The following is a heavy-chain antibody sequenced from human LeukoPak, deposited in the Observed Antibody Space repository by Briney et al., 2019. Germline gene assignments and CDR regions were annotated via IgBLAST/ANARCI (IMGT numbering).Heavy chain of an antibody. V-gene: IGHV3-21*01. J-gene: IGHJ4*02. CDR3: ARDGYYDFWSGYELDY. Sequence: GGSLRLSCAASGFTFSSYAMSWVRQAPGKGLEWVSSISSSSSYIYYADSVKGRFTISRDNAKNSLYLQMNSLRAEDTAVYYCARDGYYDFWSGYELDYWGQGTLVTVSS. CDR2: ISSSSSYI. CDR1: GFTFSSYA. D-gene: IGHD3-3*01.